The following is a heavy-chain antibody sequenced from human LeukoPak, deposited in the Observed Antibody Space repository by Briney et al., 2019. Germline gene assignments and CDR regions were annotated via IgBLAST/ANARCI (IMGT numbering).Heavy chain of an antibody. CDR3: AHSGTVTTPHDAFDI. CDR1: GFSLSTSGVG. D-gene: IGHD4-17*01. CDR2: IYWNDDK. J-gene: IGHJ3*02. Sequence: SGPTLVNPTQTLTLTCTFSGFSLSTSGVGVGWIRQPPGKALEWLALIYWNDDKRYSPSLKSRLTITKDTSKNQVVLTMTNMDLVDTATYYCAHSGTVTTPHDAFDIWGQGTMVTVSS. V-gene: IGHV2-5*01.